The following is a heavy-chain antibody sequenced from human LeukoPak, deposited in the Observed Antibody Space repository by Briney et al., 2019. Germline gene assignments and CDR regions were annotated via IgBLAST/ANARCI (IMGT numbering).Heavy chain of an antibody. J-gene: IGHJ4*02. CDR1: GFTFSSYA. D-gene: IGHD5-18*01. V-gene: IGHV3-23*01. CDR2: VSGSGGST. Sequence: GGSLRLSCAASGFTFSSYAMSWVRQAPGKGLEWVSAVSGSGGSTYYADSVKGRFTISRDNSKNTLYLQMNSLRAEDTAVYYCAKDVDTAMVTGYFDYWGQGTLVTVSS. CDR3: AKDVDTAMVTGYFDY.